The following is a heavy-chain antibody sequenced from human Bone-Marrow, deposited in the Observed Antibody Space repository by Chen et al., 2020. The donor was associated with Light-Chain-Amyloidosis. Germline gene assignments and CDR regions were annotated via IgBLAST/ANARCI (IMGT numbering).Heavy chain of an antibody. Sequence: DVQLLESGGGLVQPGGSLRLSCAASGFTFRTSWMHWVRQAPGKGLVWVSRINPDGTRVDYAESVRGRFTISRDDAKSTVYLQMNSLRAEDTAVYYCSREFTGYDDYWGQGTLVTVSS. CDR1: GFTFRTSW. V-gene: IGHV3-74*01. CDR2: INPDGTRV. CDR3: SREFTGYDDY. J-gene: IGHJ4*02. D-gene: IGHD5-12*01.